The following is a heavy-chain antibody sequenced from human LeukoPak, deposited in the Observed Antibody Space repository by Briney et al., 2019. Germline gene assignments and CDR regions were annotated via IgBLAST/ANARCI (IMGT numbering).Heavy chain of an antibody. D-gene: IGHD4-23*01. CDR1: GFTFSNYA. CDR2: IWYDGSYK. Sequence: PGRSLRLSCAASGFTFSNYAMHWVRQPPGKGLEWVAIIWYDGSYKYYADSVKGRFTVSRDNSKNTLYLQVNSLTAEDTAVYYWARGNSDAFDIWGQGTMVTVSS. V-gene: IGHV3-33*01. CDR3: ARGNSDAFDI. J-gene: IGHJ3*02.